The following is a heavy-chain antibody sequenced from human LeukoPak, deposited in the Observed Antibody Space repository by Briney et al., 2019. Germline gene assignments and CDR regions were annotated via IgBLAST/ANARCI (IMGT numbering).Heavy chain of an antibody. J-gene: IGHJ4*02. D-gene: IGHD2-15*01. CDR3: AKDWKEVAYCSGGSCYSDY. Sequence: GGSLRLSCAASGFTFSNYALSWVRQAPGKGLEWVSAISGSGTGTYYADSVKGRFTISRDNSKNTVYLQMNSLRDEDTAVYYCAKDWKEVAYCSGGSCYSDYWGQGTLVIVSS. V-gene: IGHV3-23*01. CDR1: GFTFSNYA. CDR2: ISGSGTGT.